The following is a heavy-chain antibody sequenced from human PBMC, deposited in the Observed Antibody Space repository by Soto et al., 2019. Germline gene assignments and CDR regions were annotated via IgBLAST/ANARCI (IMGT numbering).Heavy chain of an antibody. Sequence: QITLKESGPTLVKPTQTLTLTCSFSGFSLSTSGVGVGWIRQPPGKALEWLALIYWDDDKRYSPSLKSRLTITKDPSKNQVVLTMTNMDPVDTATYYCAHRRYSGYDFDYWGQGTLVIVSS. CDR2: IYWDDDK. V-gene: IGHV2-5*02. J-gene: IGHJ4*02. D-gene: IGHD5-12*01. CDR1: GFSLSTSGVG. CDR3: AHRRYSGYDFDY.